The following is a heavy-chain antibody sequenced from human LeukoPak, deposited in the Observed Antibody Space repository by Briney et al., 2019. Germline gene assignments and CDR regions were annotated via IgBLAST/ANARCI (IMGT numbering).Heavy chain of an antibody. CDR2: IYYSGST. V-gene: IGHV4-39*07. Sequence: PSETLSLTCTVSGGSISSSSYYWGWIRQPPGKGLEWIGSIYYSGSTYYNPSLKSRVTISVDTSKNQFSLKLSSVTAADTAVYYCARDPSKRIEVAGTGKAFDYWGQGTLVTVSS. CDR3: ARDPSKRIEVAGTGKAFDY. D-gene: IGHD6-19*01. J-gene: IGHJ4*02. CDR1: GGSISSSSYY.